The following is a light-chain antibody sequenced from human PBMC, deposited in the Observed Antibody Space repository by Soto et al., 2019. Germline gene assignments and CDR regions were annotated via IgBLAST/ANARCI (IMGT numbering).Light chain of an antibody. V-gene: IGKV3-20*01. Sequence: VLTQSPGTLSLSPGERATLSCRASQTVSNNYLAWYQQKPGQAPRLLIFGSSDRATGIPDRFSGSGSGTDFTLTISRLEPEEFAVYYCQQYGSSPPYTFGQGTKLEIK. CDR1: QTVSNNY. CDR3: QQYGSSPPYT. J-gene: IGKJ2*01. CDR2: GSS.